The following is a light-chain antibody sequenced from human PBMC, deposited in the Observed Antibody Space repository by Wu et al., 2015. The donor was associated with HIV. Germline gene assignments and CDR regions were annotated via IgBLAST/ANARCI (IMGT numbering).Light chain of an antibody. J-gene: IGKJ4*01. CDR2: DAY. CDR3: QQYTNWPPLT. CDR1: QDVNRN. Sequence: EILMTQSPATLSVSPGERATLSCRASQDVNRNLAWYQQRPDQAPRLLIYDAYTRATGIPARFTGSGYGTDFTLTISGLRSDDVAVYYCQQYTNWPPLTFGGGTRVEIK. V-gene: IGKV3-15*01.